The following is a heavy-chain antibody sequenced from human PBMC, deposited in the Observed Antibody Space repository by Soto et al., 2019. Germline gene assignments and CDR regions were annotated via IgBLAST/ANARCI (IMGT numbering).Heavy chain of an antibody. CDR2: INPSGGST. Sequence: ASVKVSCKASGYTFTSAYIHWVRQAPGQGLEWMAIINPSGGSTNYAQKFQGRVTVTRDTSASTVYMELSSLRSEDTAVYYCGRGLFTGEYWGQGTLVTVSS. V-gene: IGHV1-46*03. D-gene: IGHD2-15*01. J-gene: IGHJ4*02. CDR1: GYTFTSAY. CDR3: GRGLFTGEY.